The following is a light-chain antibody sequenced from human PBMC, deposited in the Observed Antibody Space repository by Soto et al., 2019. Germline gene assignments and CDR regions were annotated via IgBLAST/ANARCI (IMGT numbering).Light chain of an antibody. CDR1: QSIVTY. CDR3: QQYDNLPR. V-gene: IGKV1-33*01. CDR2: DAS. Sequence: DIHMTQSPSSLSASVGDRVTITCRASQSIVTYLNWYQQKPGKAPKLLIYDASNLETGVPSRFSGSGSGTDFTFTISSLQPEDIATYYCQQYDNLPRFGGGTKVDNK. J-gene: IGKJ4*01.